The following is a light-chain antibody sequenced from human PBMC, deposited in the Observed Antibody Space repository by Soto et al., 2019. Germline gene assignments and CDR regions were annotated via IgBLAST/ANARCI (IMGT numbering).Light chain of an antibody. CDR2: ATS. CDR3: QQYGTSPLT. Sequence: EIVLTQSPGTLSLSPGERATLSCGASQSVSSSFLAWYQQTPGQAPRLLISATSSRAAGTPDRFSGSGYGTDFSLTISRLEPEDFAVYYCQQYGTSPLTFGGGTKVEIK. CDR1: QSVSSSF. V-gene: IGKV3-20*01. J-gene: IGKJ4*01.